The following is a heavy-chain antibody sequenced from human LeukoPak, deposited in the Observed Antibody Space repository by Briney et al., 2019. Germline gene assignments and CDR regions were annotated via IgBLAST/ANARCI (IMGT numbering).Heavy chain of an antibody. V-gene: IGHV4-34*01. CDR2: INPRGST. Sequence: SETLSLTCGVYGGPFSGYYWSWIRQPPGKGLEWIGEINPRGSTNYNPSLKSRVTLSADTSKNQFSLTLNSVTAADTAVYYCARRRLGYYFDYWGQGTLVTVSS. J-gene: IGHJ4*02. D-gene: IGHD5-24*01. CDR3: ARRRLGYYFDY. CDR1: GGPFSGYY.